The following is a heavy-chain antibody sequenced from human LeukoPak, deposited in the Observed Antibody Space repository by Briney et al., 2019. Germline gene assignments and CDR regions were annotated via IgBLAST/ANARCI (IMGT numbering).Heavy chain of an antibody. CDR3: ARDYYSSSGSIYNWFDP. D-gene: IGHD3-10*01. J-gene: IGHJ5*02. V-gene: IGHV3-30*04. CDR1: GFSFSTYA. Sequence: PGGSLRLSCAASGFSFSTYAMHWVRQVPGKGLEWVAVLPSDGSKKFYVDSVKGRFTISRDNSKNTLSLQMDSLTAEDTAVYYCARDYYSSSGSIYNWFDPWGQGTLVTVSS. CDR2: LPSDGSKK.